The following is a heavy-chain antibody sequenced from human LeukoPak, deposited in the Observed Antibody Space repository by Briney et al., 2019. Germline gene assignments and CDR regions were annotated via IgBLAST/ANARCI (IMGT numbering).Heavy chain of an antibody. J-gene: IGHJ4*02. D-gene: IGHD3-16*01. Sequence: SETLSLTCAVYGGSFSGYYWSWIRQPPGKGLEWIGSIYYNGSTYYNPSLKSRVTISVDTSKNQFSLKLNSVTATDTAVYYCARHYGPWGQGTLVTVSS. CDR3: ARHYGP. V-gene: IGHV4-34*01. CDR1: GGSFSGYY. CDR2: IYYNGST.